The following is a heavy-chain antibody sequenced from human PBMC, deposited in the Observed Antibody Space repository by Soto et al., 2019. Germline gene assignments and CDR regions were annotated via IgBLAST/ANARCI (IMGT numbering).Heavy chain of an antibody. D-gene: IGHD6-19*01. J-gene: IGHJ4*02. Sequence: QVQLVQSGAAVKKPGASVKVSCKASGYTFTSYGISWVRQAPGQGLEWMGWISAYNGNTNYAQKLQGRITMTTDTSTSTAYMGMRSMRSDDTAVDYCARGLVSSSSGWYDYWGQGTLVTVSS. V-gene: IGHV1-18*04. CDR2: ISAYNGNT. CDR1: GYTFTSYG. CDR3: ARGLVSSSSGWYDY.